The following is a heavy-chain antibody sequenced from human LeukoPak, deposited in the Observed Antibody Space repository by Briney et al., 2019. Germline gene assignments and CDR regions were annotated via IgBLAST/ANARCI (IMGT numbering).Heavy chain of an antibody. D-gene: IGHD3-10*01. Sequence: GESLKISCKGSGYSFTSYWISWVRQMPGKGLEWMGIIYPGDSDTRYSPSFQGQVTISADKSISTAYLQWSSLKASDTAMYYCARGRLSGSYSYDAFDIWGQGTMVTVSS. J-gene: IGHJ3*02. V-gene: IGHV5-51*01. CDR3: ARGRLSGSYSYDAFDI. CDR2: IYPGDSDT. CDR1: GYSFTSYW.